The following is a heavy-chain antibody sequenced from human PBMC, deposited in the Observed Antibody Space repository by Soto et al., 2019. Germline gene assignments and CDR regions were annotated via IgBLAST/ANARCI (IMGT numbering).Heavy chain of an antibody. CDR3: ARDYACGSSGYYVDY. D-gene: IGHD3-22*01. V-gene: IGHV1-69*04. CDR2: IIPILGIA. Sequence: SVKVSCKASGGTFSSYTISWVRQAPGQGLEWMGRIIPILGIANYAQKFQGRVTITADKSTSTAYMELSSLRSEDTAVYYCARDYACGSSGYYVDYWGQGTLVTVSS. J-gene: IGHJ4*02. CDR1: GGTFSSYT.